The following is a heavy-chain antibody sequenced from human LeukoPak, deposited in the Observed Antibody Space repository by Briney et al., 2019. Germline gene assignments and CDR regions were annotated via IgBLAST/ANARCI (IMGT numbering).Heavy chain of an antibody. J-gene: IGHJ4*02. Sequence: PGRSLRLSCAASGFTFSSYTMHWVRQAPGKGLEWVAVISYDGSNEYYADSVKGRFTISRDSSKNTLYLQMNSLGDEDTAVYYCARDIHRNYDSSGYFPHWGQGTLVTVSS. CDR1: GFTFSSYT. V-gene: IGHV3-30-3*01. CDR3: ARDIHRNYDSSGYFPH. D-gene: IGHD3-22*01. CDR2: ISYDGSNE.